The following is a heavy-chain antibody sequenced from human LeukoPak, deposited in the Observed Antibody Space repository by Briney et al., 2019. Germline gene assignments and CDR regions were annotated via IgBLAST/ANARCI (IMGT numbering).Heavy chain of an antibody. V-gene: IGHV3-23*01. Sequence: PGGSLRLSCAASGFIFSSYAMSRVRQAPGKGLEWVSSITGSGSNTYYADSVKGRFTISRDNSKNTLFLQMNSLRAEDTAVYYCAKRAIWSGYSRGYYYMDVWGKGTTVTVSS. CDR1: GFIFSSYA. D-gene: IGHD3-3*01. CDR3: AKRAIWSGYSRGYYYMDV. J-gene: IGHJ6*03. CDR2: ITGSGSNT.